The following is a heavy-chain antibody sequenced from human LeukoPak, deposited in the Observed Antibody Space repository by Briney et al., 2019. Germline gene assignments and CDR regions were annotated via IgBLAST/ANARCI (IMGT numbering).Heavy chain of an antibody. V-gene: IGHV1-2*02. CDR3: ARTPSTSETAAGSFDY. J-gene: IGHJ4*02. D-gene: IGHD6-13*01. Sequence: ASVKVSCKAFGYTFTGYYLHWVRQAPGQGLEWMGWIDPNSGGTNYAQTFQGRVTMTRDTSISTAYMELSSLRSEDTAVYYCARTPSTSETAAGSFDYWGQGTLVTVSS. CDR2: IDPNSGGT. CDR1: GYTFTGYY.